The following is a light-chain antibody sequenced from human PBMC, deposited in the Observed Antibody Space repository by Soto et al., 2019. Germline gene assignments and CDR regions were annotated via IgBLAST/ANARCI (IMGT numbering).Light chain of an antibody. CDR1: SSDVGGYNY. J-gene: IGLJ1*01. Sequence: QSALTQPASVSGSPGQSITISCTGTSSDVGGYNYVSWYQHHPGKAPKLIIYDVTNRPSGVSNPFSGAQSGNTASLTISGLQPEDEADYYCSSYTTSNARQVVCGTGTKVTVL. CDR3: SSYTTSNARQVV. CDR2: DVT. V-gene: IGLV2-14*03.